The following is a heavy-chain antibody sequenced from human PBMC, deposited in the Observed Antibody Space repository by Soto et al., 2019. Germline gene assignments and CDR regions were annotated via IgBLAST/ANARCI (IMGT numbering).Heavy chain of an antibody. Sequence: EVQLLESGGGLVQPGGSLRLSCAASGFTFSSYGMTWVRQAPGKGLEWVSFSSATGAGTYYADSVKGRFTISRDNSKNALYLQMTGLRADDTAVYYCAKVRRAGGNYGFYSDFWGQGAVVIVSS. D-gene: IGHD1-7*01. CDR2: SSATGAGT. CDR1: GFTFSSYG. J-gene: IGHJ4*02. V-gene: IGHV3-23*01. CDR3: AKVRRAGGNYGFYSDF.